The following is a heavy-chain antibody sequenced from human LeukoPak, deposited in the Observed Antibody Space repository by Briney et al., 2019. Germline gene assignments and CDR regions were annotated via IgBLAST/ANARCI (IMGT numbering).Heavy chain of an antibody. Sequence: GGSLRLSCAASGFTFSSYGMHWVRQAPGKGLEWVAVIWYDGSNKYYADSVKGRFPISRDNSKNTLYLQMNSLRAEDTAVYYCAKGSVSYYFDYWGQGTLVTVSS. CDR1: GFTFSSYG. CDR3: AKGSVSYYFDY. J-gene: IGHJ4*02. CDR2: IWYDGSNK. V-gene: IGHV3-33*06. D-gene: IGHD5/OR15-5a*01.